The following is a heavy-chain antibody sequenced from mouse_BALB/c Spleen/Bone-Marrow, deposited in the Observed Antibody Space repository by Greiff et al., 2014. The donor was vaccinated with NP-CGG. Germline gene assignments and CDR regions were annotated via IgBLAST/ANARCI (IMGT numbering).Heavy chain of an antibody. V-gene: IGHV1-74*01. CDR3: ARALGDGYYYAMDY. CDR2: IDPSDSET. Sequence: VQLQQSGAELVKPGAPVKLPCKASGYTFTSYWMNWVKQRPGRGLEWIGRIDPSDSETHYNQKFKDKATLTVDKSSSTAYIQLSSLTSEDSAVYYCARALGDGYYYAMDYWGQGTSVTVSS. J-gene: IGHJ4*01. CDR1: GYTFTSYW. D-gene: IGHD2-3*01.